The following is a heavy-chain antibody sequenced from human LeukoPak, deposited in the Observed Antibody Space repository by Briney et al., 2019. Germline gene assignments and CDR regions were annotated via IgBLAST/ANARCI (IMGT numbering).Heavy chain of an antibody. J-gene: IGHJ3*02. CDR2: IYSSRPT. V-gene: IGHV4-31*03. Sequence: PSETLSLTGTVSGDSISSGGDFWHWIRQRPETVLWWIGYIYSSRPTYHNPSLKSRISMSVDPSKNQFSLILGSVTAADTAVYYCARGLNAQDDLDAFDIWGQGTVVTVSS. D-gene: IGHD1-1*01. CDR3: ARGLNAQDDLDAFDI. CDR1: GDSISSGGDF.